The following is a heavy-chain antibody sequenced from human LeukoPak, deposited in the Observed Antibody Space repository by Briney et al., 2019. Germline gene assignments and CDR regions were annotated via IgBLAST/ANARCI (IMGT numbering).Heavy chain of an antibody. CDR2: INPHSGGT. J-gene: IGHJ4*02. Sequence: ASVKVSCKASGYTFTDYYMHWVRQAPGQGLEWMGWINPHSGGTDHAQKFQGRVTMTRDTSISTAYMELSRLRSDDAAVYYCARDMDSGPDFFDYWGLGTLVTVSS. CDR1: GYTFTDYY. D-gene: IGHD1-26*01. CDR3: ARDMDSGPDFFDY. V-gene: IGHV1-2*02.